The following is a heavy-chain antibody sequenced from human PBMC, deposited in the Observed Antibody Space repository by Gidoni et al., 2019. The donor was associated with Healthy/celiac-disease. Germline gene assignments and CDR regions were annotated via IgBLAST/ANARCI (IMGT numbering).Heavy chain of an antibody. CDR3: ARVYLDYYDSSGYYFPYYGMDV. D-gene: IGHD3-22*01. CDR2: TYYRSKWYN. CDR1: GDSVSSNSAA. Sequence: QVQLQQSGPGLVKPSQTLSLTCAISGDSVSSNSAAWNWIRQSPSRGLEWLGRTYYRSKWYNDYAVSVKSRITINPDTSKNQFSLQLNSVTPEDTAVYYCARVYLDYYDSSGYYFPYYGMDVWGQGTTVTVSS. V-gene: IGHV6-1*01. J-gene: IGHJ6*02.